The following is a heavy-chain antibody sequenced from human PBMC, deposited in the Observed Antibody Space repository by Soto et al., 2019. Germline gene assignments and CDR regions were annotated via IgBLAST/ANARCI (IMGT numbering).Heavy chain of an antibody. CDR1: GDSISSGDYF. D-gene: IGHD3-3*01. CDR2: THHSGSS. Sequence: PSETLSLTCSVSGDSISSGDYFWSWIRQPPGKGLEWIGYTHHSGSSYFNSSLESRLTISLDTSKNQFSLKLSSVTAADTAVYYCARVGGWTTGWFDPWGQGTLVTVSS. J-gene: IGHJ5*02. CDR3: ARVGGWTTGWFDP. V-gene: IGHV4-30-4*01.